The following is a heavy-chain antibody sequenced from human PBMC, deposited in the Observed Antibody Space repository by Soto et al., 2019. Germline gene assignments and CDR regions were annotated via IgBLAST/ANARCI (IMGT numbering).Heavy chain of an antibody. CDR1: GGSISSSSYY. D-gene: IGHD6-13*01. V-gene: IGHV4-39*01. CDR2: IYYSGST. J-gene: IGHJ5*02. Sequence: PSETLSLTCTVSGGSISSSSYYWGWIRQPPGKGLEWIGSIYYSGSTYYNPSLKSRVTISVDTSKNQFSLKLSSVTAADPAVYYCARHAFGWRAAGPEGWFDPWGQGTLVTVSS. CDR3: ARHAFGWRAAGPEGWFDP.